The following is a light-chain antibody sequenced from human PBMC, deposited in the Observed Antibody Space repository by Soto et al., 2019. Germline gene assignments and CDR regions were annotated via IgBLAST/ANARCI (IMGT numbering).Light chain of an antibody. CDR1: SNDVGDYNY. CDR3: CSYSSSSALPYV. J-gene: IGLJ1*01. V-gene: IGLV2-14*01. CDR2: DVT. Sequence: QSALTQPASVSGSPGQSIAISCTGTSNDVGDYNYVSWYQQYPGKAPKLIIHDVTTRPSGVSGRFAGSKSGNTASLTISGLQPEDEADYHCCSYSSSSALPYVFGTGTKLTVL.